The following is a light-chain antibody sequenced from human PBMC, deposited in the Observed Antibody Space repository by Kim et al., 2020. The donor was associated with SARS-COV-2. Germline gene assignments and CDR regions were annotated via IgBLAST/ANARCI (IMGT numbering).Light chain of an antibody. V-gene: IGKV1-17*01. J-gene: IGKJ5*01. CDR3: LQNNTYPIT. CDR1: QNIRNV. CDR2: GAA. Sequence: GDSVTITCAASQNIRNVLGWYQQNPGRAPKRLIYGAASLQSVGPSRFSGSVSGTEFTLTISSLQPENFATYFCLQNNTYPITFGQGTRLEIK.